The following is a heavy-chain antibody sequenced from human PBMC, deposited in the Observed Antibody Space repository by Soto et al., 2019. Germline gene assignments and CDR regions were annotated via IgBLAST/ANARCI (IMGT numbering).Heavy chain of an antibody. J-gene: IGHJ6*02. D-gene: IGHD3-16*01. Sequence: SETLSLTCTVSGGSISSSSYYWGWIRQPPGKGLEWIGSIYYSGSTYYNPSLKSRVTISVDTSKNQFSLKLSSVTAADTAVYYCAPLAPRGMGGGGGGGMDVWGQGTTVTVSS. CDR2: IYYSGST. V-gene: IGHV4-39*01. CDR1: GGSISSSSYY. CDR3: APLAPRGMGGGGGGGMDV.